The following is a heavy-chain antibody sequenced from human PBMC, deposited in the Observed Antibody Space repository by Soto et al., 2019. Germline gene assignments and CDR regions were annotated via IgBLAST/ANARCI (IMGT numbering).Heavy chain of an antibody. CDR1: GYTFTIFD. V-gene: IGHV1-3*01. CDR3: VVSRDWWSFEY. Sequence: QVQLVQSGAEVKKPGTSVKVSCQTSGYTFTIFDMHWGRQAPGQSLEWMGWIKAANAYAVYSENFQGRVTFTRDTSARTGYMDVSSLRYEDTAVYYCVVSRDWWSFEYWGQGTLVTVSS. D-gene: IGHD2-8*02. CDR2: IKAANAYA. J-gene: IGHJ4*02.